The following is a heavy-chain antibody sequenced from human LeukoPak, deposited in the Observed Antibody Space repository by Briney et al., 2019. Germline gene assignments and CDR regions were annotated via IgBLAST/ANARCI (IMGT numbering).Heavy chain of an antibody. CDR2: MNPNSGNT. CDR3: ARVRLYYYYMDV. CDR1: GYTFTSYD. J-gene: IGHJ6*03. Sequence: ASVKVSCKASGYTFTSYDINWVRQATGQGLEWMGWMNPNSGNTGYAQKFQGRVTMTRNTSLSTAYMELSSLRSEDTAVYYCARVRLYYYYMDVWGKGTTVTVSS. V-gene: IGHV1-8*01.